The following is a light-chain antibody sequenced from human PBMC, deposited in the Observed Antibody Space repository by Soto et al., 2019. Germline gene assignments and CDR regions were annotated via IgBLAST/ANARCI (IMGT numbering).Light chain of an antibody. CDR3: HQYNFWPT. V-gene: IGKV3-15*01. CDR2: GTS. CDR1: HIGSSN. Sequence: EIVMTESPSTLSVAPWERATLSFWVGHIGSSNLAWYQQKPGQSPRLLIYGTSTRATGIPARFSGSGSGTEFTLTISSLQSEDFAVYYCHQYNFWPTFGQGTKVDIK. J-gene: IGKJ1*01.